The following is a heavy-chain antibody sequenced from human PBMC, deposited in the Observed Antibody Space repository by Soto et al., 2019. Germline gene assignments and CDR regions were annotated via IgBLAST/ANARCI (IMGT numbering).Heavy chain of an antibody. V-gene: IGHV3-64*02. J-gene: IGHJ6*02. CDR1: GFTFSSSD. CDR3: ARSLPIWFGELTLPNYGMDV. Sequence: GGSLRLSCAASGFTFSSSDMHWVRQAPGKGLEYVSAISSNGGSTYYADSVKGRFTISRDNSKNTLYLQMGSLRAEDMAVYYCARSLPIWFGELTLPNYGMDVWGQGTTVTVSS. D-gene: IGHD3-10*01. CDR2: ISSNGGST.